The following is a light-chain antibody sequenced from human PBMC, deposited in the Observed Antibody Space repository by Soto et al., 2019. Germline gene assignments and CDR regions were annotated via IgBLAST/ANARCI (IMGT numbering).Light chain of an antibody. J-gene: IGKJ2*01. CDR3: QQYHNWPPYN. CDR2: GAS. Sequence: DIVMKQSAASLCVSPGERGTLXCRASQSIGSCLTWYQQKPGKAPRLLIXGASTRATGISERFSGSGSGTEFTLTISSLQSEGYAVYYCQQYHNWPPYNFGQGPRWIS. V-gene: IGKV3-15*01. CDR1: QSIGSC.